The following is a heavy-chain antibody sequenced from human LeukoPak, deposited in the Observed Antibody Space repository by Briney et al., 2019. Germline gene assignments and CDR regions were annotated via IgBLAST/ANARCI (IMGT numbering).Heavy chain of an antibody. D-gene: IGHD3-3*01. V-gene: IGHV4-39*01. J-gene: IGHJ4*02. Sequence: SETLSLTCTVSGGSISNNNYSWGWIRQPPGKGLEWVGSIAYSGTTYYNPSLKSRVAISVDTSKNQFSLKLTSVTAADTAIYYCVRQRFFWGQGTLVTVSS. CDR2: IAYSGTT. CDR3: VRQRFF. CDR1: GGSISNNNYS.